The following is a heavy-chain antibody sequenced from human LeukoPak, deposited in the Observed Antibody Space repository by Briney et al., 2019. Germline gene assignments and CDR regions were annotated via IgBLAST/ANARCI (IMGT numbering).Heavy chain of an antibody. CDR1: GFTFSSNW. CDR2: INPDGSTK. D-gene: IGHD6-25*01. CDR3: ARGDSSGWWFDP. Sequence: GGSLRLSCAASGFTFSSNWMSWVRQAAGKGLEWVANINPDGSTKLYVGSGKGRFTISRDNAKDSLYLEMNSLRDEDTAVYYCARGDSSGWWFDPWGQGTRVTVSS. V-gene: IGHV3-7*01. J-gene: IGHJ5*02.